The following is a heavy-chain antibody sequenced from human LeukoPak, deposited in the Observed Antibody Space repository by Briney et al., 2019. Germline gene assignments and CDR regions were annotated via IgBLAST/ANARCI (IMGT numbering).Heavy chain of an antibody. D-gene: IGHD5-12*01. V-gene: IGHV3-48*03. CDR1: GFTFSSYE. CDR2: ISSSGSSI. Sequence: GGSLRLSCAASGFTFSSYEMNWVRQAPGKGLEWVSYISSSGSSIYYADSVKGRFTISRDNAKNSLYLQMNSLRAEDTAVYYCARQTSGYSGYDYLANYYYGMDVWGQGTTVTVSS. J-gene: IGHJ6*02. CDR3: ARQTSGYSGYDYLANYYYGMDV.